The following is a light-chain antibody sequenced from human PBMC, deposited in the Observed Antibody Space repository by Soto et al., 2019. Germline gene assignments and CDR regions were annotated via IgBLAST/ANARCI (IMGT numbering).Light chain of an antibody. Sequence: IVLTQFPGSLSLSPGDRATLGCRASRSVGGNVCWYQQIPGEPPTLLICGASSRATGIADKISGSGSGTVFTLTISRLEPADFALYYYQHYGAAPITFGQGTRLEI. V-gene: IGKV3-20*01. CDR3: QHYGAAPIT. CDR2: GAS. J-gene: IGKJ5*01. CDR1: RSVGGN.